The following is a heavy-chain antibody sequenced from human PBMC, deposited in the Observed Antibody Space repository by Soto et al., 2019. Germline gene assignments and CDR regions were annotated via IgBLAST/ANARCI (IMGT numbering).Heavy chain of an antibody. J-gene: IGHJ6*02. CDR2: IYDSGNT. CDR3: ATCQLGEYYYAMDI. D-gene: IGHD7-27*01. CDR1: GDSITTYKW. Sequence: SETLSLTCGVSGDSITTYKWWTWVRQTPGKGLEWIGEIYDSGNTRYNPSLKSRVTISKDTSKNELSLKLNSVTVADTAVYYCATCQLGEYYYAMDIWGQGTTVTVS. V-gene: IGHV4-4*02.